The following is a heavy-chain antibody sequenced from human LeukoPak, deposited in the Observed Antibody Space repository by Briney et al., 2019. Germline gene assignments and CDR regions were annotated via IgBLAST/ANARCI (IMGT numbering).Heavy chain of an antibody. CDR1: GFIFTGYY. CDR3: ARDHPYSSGWYGRVEALDL. CDR2: TNANSGGT. V-gene: IGHV1-2*02. Sequence: ASVRVSCKASGFIFTGYYMHWVRQAPGQGLEWMGCTNANSGGTNYAQKFQGRVTMTRDTSISTAYMDLSRLRSDDTAVYYCARDHPYSSGWYGRVEALDLWGQGTTVTVSS. J-gene: IGHJ3*01. D-gene: IGHD6-19*01.